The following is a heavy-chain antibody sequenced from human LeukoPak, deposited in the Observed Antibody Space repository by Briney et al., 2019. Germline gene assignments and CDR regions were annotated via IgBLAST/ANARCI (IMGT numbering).Heavy chain of an antibody. D-gene: IGHD1-1*01. Sequence: ASVKVSCKASRYTFTGYYMHWVRQAPGQGLEWMGWINPNSGGTNYAQKFQGRVTMTRDTSISTAYMELSRLRSDDTAVYYCARGRNDVTFYFDYWGQGTLVTVSS. CDR3: ARGRNDVTFYFDY. J-gene: IGHJ4*02. CDR2: INPNSGGT. V-gene: IGHV1-2*02. CDR1: RYTFTGYY.